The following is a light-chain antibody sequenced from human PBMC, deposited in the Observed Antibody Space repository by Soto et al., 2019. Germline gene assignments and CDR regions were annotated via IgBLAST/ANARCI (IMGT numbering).Light chain of an antibody. CDR2: DDS. CDR3: AAWDDSLSAPYV. CDR1: NIGSKS. J-gene: IGLJ1*01. Sequence: SYELTQPPSVSGAPGQTARITCGGNNIGSKSVHWYQQKPGQAPVLVVYDDSDRPSGIPERFSGSLSGTSASLAISGLRSEDEADYYCAAWDDSLSAPYVFGTGTKLTVL. V-gene: IGLV3-21*02.